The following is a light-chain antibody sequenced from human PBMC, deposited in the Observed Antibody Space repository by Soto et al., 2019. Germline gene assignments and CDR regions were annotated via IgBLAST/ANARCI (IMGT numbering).Light chain of an antibody. J-gene: IGKJ1*01. CDR1: QSVSSSY. V-gene: IGKV3-20*01. Sequence: EIVLTQSPGTLSLSPGERATLYCRASQSVSSSYLAWYQQKPGQAPRPLIYGASSRATGIPDRFSGSGSGTDFTLTISRLEPEDFAVYYCQQYSSSPWTFGQGTKVDIK. CDR2: GAS. CDR3: QQYSSSPWT.